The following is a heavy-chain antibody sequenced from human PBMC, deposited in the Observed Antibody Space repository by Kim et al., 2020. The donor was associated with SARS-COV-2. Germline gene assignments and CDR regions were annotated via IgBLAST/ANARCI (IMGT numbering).Heavy chain of an antibody. CDR3: TTAFLQGGWYGYYYYGMDV. V-gene: IGHV3-15*01. Sequence: GGSLRLSCAASGFTFSNAWMSWVRQAPGKGLEWVGRIKSKTDGGTTDYAAPVKGRFTISRDDSKNTLYLQMNSLKTEDTAVYYCTTAFLQGGWYGYYYYGMDVWGQGTTVTVSS. D-gene: IGHD6-19*01. J-gene: IGHJ6*02. CDR1: GFTFSNAW. CDR2: IKSKTDGGTT.